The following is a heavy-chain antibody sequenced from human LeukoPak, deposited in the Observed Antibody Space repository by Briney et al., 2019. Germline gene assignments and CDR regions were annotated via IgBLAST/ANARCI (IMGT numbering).Heavy chain of an antibody. CDR3: ARLHVGSSTSCCYFDY. V-gene: IGHV4-59*11. Sequence: SETLSLTCTVSGGSISSHYWSWIRQPPGKGLEWTGYIYYSGSTNYNPSLKSRVTISVDTSKNQFSLKLSSVTAADTAVYYCARLHVGSSTSCCYFDYWGQGTLVTVSS. D-gene: IGHD2-2*01. CDR2: IYYSGST. CDR1: GGSISSHY. J-gene: IGHJ4*02.